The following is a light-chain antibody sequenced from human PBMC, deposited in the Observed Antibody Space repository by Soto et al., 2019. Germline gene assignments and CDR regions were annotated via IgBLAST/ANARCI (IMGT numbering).Light chain of an antibody. CDR2: AAS. CDR3: QKYNTAPLT. Sequence: DIPLTQSPSSLSASVGDRVTITCRASQGFSNFLAWYQQKPGKVPKLLIYAASTLQSGVPSRFSGSGSGTDFTLTINSLQPEDVGTYYCQKYNTAPLTFGPGTTVDIK. J-gene: IGKJ3*01. V-gene: IGKV1-27*01. CDR1: QGFSNF.